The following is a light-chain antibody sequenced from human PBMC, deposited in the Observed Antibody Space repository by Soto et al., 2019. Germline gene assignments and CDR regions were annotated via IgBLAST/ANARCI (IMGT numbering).Light chain of an antibody. Sequence: QSALTQPPSASGSPGQSVTISCTGTSSDVGGYNYVSWYQQHAGKAPKLMIYEVAKRPSGVPDRFSGSKSANTASLTVSGLQAEDEADYSGGSYAGSNIVFGGGTKLTVL. CDR3: GSYAGSNIV. V-gene: IGLV2-8*01. CDR1: SSDVGGYNY. J-gene: IGLJ2*01. CDR2: EVA.